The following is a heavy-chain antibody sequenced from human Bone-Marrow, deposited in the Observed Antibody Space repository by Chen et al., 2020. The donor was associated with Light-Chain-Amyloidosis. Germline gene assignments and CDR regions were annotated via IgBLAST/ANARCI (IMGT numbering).Heavy chain of an antibody. Sequence: QLQLQESGSGLVKPSQTLSLTCTVSGGSISSRAFPLTSGAFSWSWIRQPPGKGLEWIGYICPGGSPYSNPALESRVTLSVDRSKNQFSLSLRSVTAADTAVYYCARALVFHGWAYYFDSWGQGTLVTVSS. J-gene: IGHJ4*02. CDR1: GGSISSRAFPLTSGAFS. CDR3: ARALVFHGWAYYFDS. CDR2: ICPGGSP. V-gene: IGHV4-30-2*01. D-gene: IGHD6-6*01.